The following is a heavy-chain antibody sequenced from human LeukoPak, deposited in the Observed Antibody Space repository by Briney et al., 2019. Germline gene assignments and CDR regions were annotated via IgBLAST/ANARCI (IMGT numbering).Heavy chain of an antibody. V-gene: IGHV4-61*02. Sequence: TSETLSLTCAVSGGSISSNSYYWGWIRQPAGKGLEWIGRFYPSGSTNYNPSLKSRVTISVDTSKNQFSLKMSSVTAADTAVYYCARAIWFGEGHDYWGQGTLVTVSS. CDR1: GGSISSNSYY. CDR3: ARAIWFGEGHDY. D-gene: IGHD3-10*01. CDR2: FYPSGST. J-gene: IGHJ4*02.